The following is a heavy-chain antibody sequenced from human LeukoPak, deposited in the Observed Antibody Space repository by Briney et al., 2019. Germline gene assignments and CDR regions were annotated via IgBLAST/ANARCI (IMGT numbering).Heavy chain of an antibody. J-gene: IGHJ4*02. CDR2: FYSGGST. V-gene: IGHV3-66*01. CDR3: ARVSPFDY. CDR1: GFTVSRKY. Sequence: GGSLRLSCVVSGFTVSRKYMSWVRQAPGKGLEWLSVFYSGGSTYYADSVNGRFTMSRDTSKNTLYLQMNGLRVGDTAVYYCARVSPFDYWGQGTQVTVSS.